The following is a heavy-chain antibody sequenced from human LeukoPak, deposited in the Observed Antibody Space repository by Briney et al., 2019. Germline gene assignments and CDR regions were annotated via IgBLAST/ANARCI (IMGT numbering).Heavy chain of an antibody. D-gene: IGHD3-10*01. Sequence: GASVKVSCKASGYTFTDYYAYWIRQAPGQGLEWMGWINPNSGGTNYAQKFQGRVTMTRDTSIWTVYMELSRLKSDDTAVYYCARGPNIYGSGRSWFDPWGQGTLVTVSS. CDR2: INPNSGGT. CDR1: GYTFTDYY. V-gene: IGHV1-2*02. J-gene: IGHJ5*02. CDR3: ARGPNIYGSGRSWFDP.